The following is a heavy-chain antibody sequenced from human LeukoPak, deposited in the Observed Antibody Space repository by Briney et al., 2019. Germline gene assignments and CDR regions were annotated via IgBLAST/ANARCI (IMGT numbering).Heavy chain of an antibody. J-gene: IGHJ3*02. D-gene: IGHD3-22*01. CDR2: ISCGRSTI. V-gene: IGHV3-48*04. CDR1: GFTFTKYK. CDR3: ASDRRSDSSGYAFDI. Sequence: GGSLRLSCAASGFTFTKYKMNWVRQAPGKGLEWASFISCGRSTIYYADSVKGRFTISRDNAKNSLYLQMNSLGAEDTAFYYCASDRRSDSSGYAFDIWGQGTMVTVSS.